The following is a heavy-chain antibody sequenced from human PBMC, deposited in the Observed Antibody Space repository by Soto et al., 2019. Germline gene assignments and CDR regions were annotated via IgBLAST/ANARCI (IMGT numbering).Heavy chain of an antibody. D-gene: IGHD4-17*01. CDR1: GFTFSSYS. CDR2: ISSSSSTI. J-gene: IGHJ6*03. V-gene: IGHV3-48*01. CDR3: ARGPSTTVTQNMDV. Sequence: PGGSLRLSCAASGFTFSSYSMNWVRQAPGKGLEWVSYISSSSSTIYYADSVKGRFTISRDNAKNSLYLQMNSLRAEDTAVYYCARGPSTTVTQNMDVWGKGTTVTVSS.